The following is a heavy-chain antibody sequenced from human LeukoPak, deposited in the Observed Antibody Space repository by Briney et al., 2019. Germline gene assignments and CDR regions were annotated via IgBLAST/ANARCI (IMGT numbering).Heavy chain of an antibody. CDR1: GFTVSSNY. J-gene: IGHJ3*02. CDR2: IYSGGST. CDR3: ARGGSYLSAFDI. Sequence: GGSLRLSCAASGFTVSSNYMSWVRQAPGKGLEWVSIIYSGGSTFYADSVKGRFTITRDNSKNTLYLQMNSLRAEDTAVYYCARGGSYLSAFDIWGQGTMVTVSS. D-gene: IGHD1-26*01. V-gene: IGHV3-53*01.